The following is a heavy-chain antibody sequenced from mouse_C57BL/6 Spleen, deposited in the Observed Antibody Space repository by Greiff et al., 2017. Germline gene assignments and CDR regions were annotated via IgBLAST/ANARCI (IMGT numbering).Heavy chain of an antibody. J-gene: IGHJ3*01. CDR2: ISYDGSN. CDR1: GYSITSGYY. CDR3: AREANWSWFAY. Sequence: DVKLQESGPGLVKPSQSLSLTCSVTGYSITSGYYWNWIRQFPGNKLEWMGYISYDGSNNYNPSLKNRISITRDTSKNQFFLKLNSVTTEDTATYYCAREANWSWFAYWGQGTLVTVSA. D-gene: IGHD4-1*01. V-gene: IGHV3-6*01.